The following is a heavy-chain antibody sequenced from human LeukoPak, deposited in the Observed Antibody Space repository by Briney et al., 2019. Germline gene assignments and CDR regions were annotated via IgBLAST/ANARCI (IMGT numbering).Heavy chain of an antibody. CDR1: GFNFSYYA. J-gene: IGHJ4*02. CDR3: ARLAGGTTGATDY. Sequence: GGSLRLSCTASGFNFSYYAMHWVRQTPGKGLAWVAFIWFDGSNENYEDSVRGRFTISRDNSRDTVFLQMNSLTVDDTAVYYCARLAGGTTGATDYWGQGSLVTVS. V-gene: IGHV3-33*01. D-gene: IGHD1-26*01. CDR2: IWFDGSNE.